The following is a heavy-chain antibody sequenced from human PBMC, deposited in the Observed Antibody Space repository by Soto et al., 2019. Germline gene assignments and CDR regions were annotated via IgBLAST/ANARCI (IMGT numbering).Heavy chain of an antibody. D-gene: IGHD3-3*01. V-gene: IGHV3-11*06. Sequence: PGGSLRLSCAASGFTFSDYYMSWIRQAPGKGLEWVSYISSSSSYTNYTDSVKGRFTISRDNAKNSLYLQMNSLRAEDTAVYYCAGDQLFGVVKGGPVGTMKYWGQGTLVTVSS. CDR3: AGDQLFGVVKGGPVGTMKY. CDR1: GFTFSDYY. CDR2: ISSSSSYT. J-gene: IGHJ4*02.